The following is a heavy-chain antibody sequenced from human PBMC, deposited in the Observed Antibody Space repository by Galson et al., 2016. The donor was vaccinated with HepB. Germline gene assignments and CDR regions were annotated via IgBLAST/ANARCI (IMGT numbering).Heavy chain of an antibody. CDR1: GGSFSGYY. CDR2: INHSGST. CDR3: ARGRRGACSSTSCYIRYFDL. D-gene: IGHD2-2*02. J-gene: IGHJ2*01. V-gene: IGHV4-34*01. Sequence: SETLSLTCAVYGGSFSGYYWSWIRQPPGKGLEWIGEINHSGSTNYNPSLKSRVTISVDTSKNQFSLKLSSVTAAGTAVYYCARGRRGACSSTSCYIRYFDLWGRGTLVTVSS.